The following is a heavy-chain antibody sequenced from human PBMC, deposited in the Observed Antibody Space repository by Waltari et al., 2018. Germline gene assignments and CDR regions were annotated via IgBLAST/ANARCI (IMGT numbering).Heavy chain of an antibody. CDR2: ISSGGGPT. CDR1: GVTFSTYG. V-gene: IGHV3-23*03. D-gene: IGHD5-12*01. CDR3: AKDIVAAIWAFDH. J-gene: IGHJ4*01. Sequence: EVQLVESGGGVLHPGGSLRLSCAACGVTFSTYGMAWVRQAPGKGLEWVSGISSGGGPTYYADSVKGRFTISRDDSKNTLFLQMDSLRAEDTAIYYCAKDIVAAIWAFDHWGQEPWSPSPQ.